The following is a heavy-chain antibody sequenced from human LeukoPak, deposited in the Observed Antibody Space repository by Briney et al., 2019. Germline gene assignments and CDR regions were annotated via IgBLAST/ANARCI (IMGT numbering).Heavy chain of an antibody. CDR1: GGSFSGYY. Sequence: SETLSLTCAVYGGSFSGYYWSWIRQPPGKGLEWIGEINHSGSTNYNPSLKSRVTISVDTSKNQFSLKPSSVTAADTAVYYCARGRAVGAMFDYWGQGTLVTVSS. V-gene: IGHV4-34*01. CDR2: INHSGST. CDR3: ARGRAVGAMFDY. D-gene: IGHD1-26*01. J-gene: IGHJ4*02.